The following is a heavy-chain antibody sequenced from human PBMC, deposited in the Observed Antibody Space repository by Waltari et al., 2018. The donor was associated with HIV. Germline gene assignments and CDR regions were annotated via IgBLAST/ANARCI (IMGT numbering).Heavy chain of an antibody. CDR2: IYYNGHT. V-gene: IGHV4-4*02. Sequence: QVRLQESGPGQVKPSGTLSLTCAVSGDSVSTIKWWSWVRQPPGTGLEWIGKIYYNGHTYYNPSLKSRVTVSLDKSNNQFSLTLSSVTAADTALYYCAREEKSDAFDIWGQGTMVTVSP. J-gene: IGHJ3*02. CDR3: AREEKSDAFDI. CDR1: GDSVSTIKW.